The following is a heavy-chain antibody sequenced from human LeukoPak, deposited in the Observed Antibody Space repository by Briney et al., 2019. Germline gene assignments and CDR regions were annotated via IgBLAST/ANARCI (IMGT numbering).Heavy chain of an antibody. V-gene: IGHV7-4-1*02. D-gene: IGHD3-22*01. CDR1: GYTFTSYA. J-gene: IGHJ3*02. CDR2: INTNTGNP. Sequence: ASVKVSRKASGYTFTSYAMNWVRQAPGQGLEWMGWINTNTGNPTYAQGFTGRFVFSLDTSVSTAYLQISSLKAEDTAVYYCARPFYYYDSSDGAFDIWGQGTMVTVSS. CDR3: ARPFYYYDSSDGAFDI.